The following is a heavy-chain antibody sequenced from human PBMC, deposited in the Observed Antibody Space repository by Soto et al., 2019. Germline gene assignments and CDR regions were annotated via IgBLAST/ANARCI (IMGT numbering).Heavy chain of an antibody. D-gene: IGHD2-15*01. CDR2: IYSGGST. Sequence: GGSLRLSCAASGFTVSSNYMSWVRQAPGKGLEWVSVIYSGGSTYYADSVKGRFTISRDNSKNTLYLQMNSLRAEDTAVYYCARADPYCSGGSCYRGGFSWGQGTLVTVSS. V-gene: IGHV3-66*01. CDR3: ARADPYCSGGSCYRGGFS. J-gene: IGHJ5*02. CDR1: GFTVSSNY.